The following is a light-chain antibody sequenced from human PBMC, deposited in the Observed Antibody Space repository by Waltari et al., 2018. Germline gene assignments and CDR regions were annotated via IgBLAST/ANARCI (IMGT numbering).Light chain of an antibody. CDR2: DAS. Sequence: IVLTQSPATLSLSPGERANISCWASQSISSHIAWYQHKPGQAPSLLVYDASNRATGIPARFSGSGSGTDFTLTIGSLEPEDFAVYYCQHGHTWPLSFGGGTKVEI. CDR1: QSISSH. CDR3: QHGHTWPLS. J-gene: IGKJ4*01. V-gene: IGKV3-11*01.